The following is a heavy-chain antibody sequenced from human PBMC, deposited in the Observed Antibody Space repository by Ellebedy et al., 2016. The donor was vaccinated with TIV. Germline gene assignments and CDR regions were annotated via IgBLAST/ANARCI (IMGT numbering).Heavy chain of an antibody. V-gene: IGHV3-7*03. CDR1: GFTFSSYW. D-gene: IGHD4-17*01. CDR3: ARLQMTTTFNWFDP. J-gene: IGHJ5*02. Sequence: GGSLRLXXAASGFTFSSYWMSWVRQAPGKGLEWVANIKQDVSEKYYVDSVKGRFTISRDNAKNSLYLQMNSLRAEDTAVYYCARLQMTTTFNWFDPWGQGTLVTVSS. CDR2: IKQDVSEK.